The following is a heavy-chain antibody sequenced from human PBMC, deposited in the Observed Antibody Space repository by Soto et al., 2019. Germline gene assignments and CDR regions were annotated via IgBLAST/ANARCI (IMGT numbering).Heavy chain of an antibody. CDR3: ARDSHVGSGWQLTADY. J-gene: IGHJ4*02. D-gene: IGHD6-19*01. CDR2: IWYDGSNK. Sequence: GGSLRLSCAASGFTFSSYGMHWVRQAPGKGLEWVAVIWYDGSNKYYAESVKGRFTISRDNSKNTLYLQMNSLRAEDTAVYYCARDSHVGSGWQLTADYWGQGTLVTVSS. V-gene: IGHV3-33*01. CDR1: GFTFSSYG.